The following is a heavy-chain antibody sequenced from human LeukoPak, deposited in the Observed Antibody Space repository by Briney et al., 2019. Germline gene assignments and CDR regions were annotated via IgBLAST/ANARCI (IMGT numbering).Heavy chain of an antibody. CDR2: ISSSSSYI. CDR1: GFTFSSYS. CDR3: ARVKVSSSWYGTFGNYFDY. Sequence: GGSLRLSCAASGFTFSSYSMNWVRQAPGKGLEWVSSISSSSSYIYYADSVKGRFTISRDNAKNSLYLQMNSLRAEDTAVYYCARVKVSSSWYGTFGNYFDYWGQGTLVTASS. V-gene: IGHV3-21*01. D-gene: IGHD6-13*01. J-gene: IGHJ4*02.